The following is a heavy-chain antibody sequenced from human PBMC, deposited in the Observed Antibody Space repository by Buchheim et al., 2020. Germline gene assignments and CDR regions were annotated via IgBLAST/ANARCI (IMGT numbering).Heavy chain of an antibody. V-gene: IGHV3-30*03. D-gene: IGHD5-12*01. CDR2: ISYDGSNK. CDR3: ARPGWLRPYYYYYYMDV. J-gene: IGHJ6*03. CDR1: GFTFSSYG. Sequence: QVQLVESGGGVVQPGRSLRLSCAASGFTFSSYGMHWVRQAPGKGLEWVAVISYDGSNKYYADSVKGRFTISRDNSKNTLYLQMNSLRAEDTAVYYCARPGWLRPYYYYYYMDVWGKGTT.